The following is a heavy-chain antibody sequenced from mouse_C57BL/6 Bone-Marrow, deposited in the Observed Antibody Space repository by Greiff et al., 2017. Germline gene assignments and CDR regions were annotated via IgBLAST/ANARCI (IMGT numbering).Heavy chain of an antibody. J-gene: IGHJ2*01. Sequence: EVKLMESGGGLVKPGGSLKLSCAASGFTFSSYAMSWVRQTPEKRLEWVATISDGGSYTYYPDNVKGRFTISRDNAKNNLYLQMSHLKSEDTAMYYCARDRSRGGYYFDYWGQGTTLTVSS. CDR2: ISDGGSYT. CDR1: GFTFSSYA. V-gene: IGHV5-4*01. CDR3: ARDRSRGGYYFDY.